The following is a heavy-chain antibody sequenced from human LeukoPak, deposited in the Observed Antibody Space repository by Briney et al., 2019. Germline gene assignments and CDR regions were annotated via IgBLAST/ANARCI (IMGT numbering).Heavy chain of an antibody. CDR1: GGSISDHY. Sequence: SETLSLTCTVSGGSISDHYWTWIRQPPGKGLEWIGYMYHTGRANYNPSLRSRVTISVDTSENQFSLKLSSVTAADTAVYYCATYFYGEYGSYYFDYWGQGTLVTVSS. CDR2: MYHTGRA. V-gene: IGHV4-59*11. J-gene: IGHJ4*02. D-gene: IGHD4-17*01. CDR3: ATYFYGEYGSYYFDY.